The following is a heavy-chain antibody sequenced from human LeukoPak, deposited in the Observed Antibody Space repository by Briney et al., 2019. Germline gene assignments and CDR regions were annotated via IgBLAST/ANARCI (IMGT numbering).Heavy chain of an antibody. CDR2: ISASGGDA. J-gene: IGHJ4*02. D-gene: IGHD6-19*01. Sequence: GGSLRLSCAASGFTFSSYSMSWVRQAPGKGLEWVSVISASGGDAYYADSVKGRFTVSRDSSKNSLFLHMNSLTAADTAVYYCAKDLVAGTLGYFDYWGQGTLVTVSS. CDR3: AKDLVAGTLGYFDY. V-gene: IGHV3-23*01. CDR1: GFTFSSYS.